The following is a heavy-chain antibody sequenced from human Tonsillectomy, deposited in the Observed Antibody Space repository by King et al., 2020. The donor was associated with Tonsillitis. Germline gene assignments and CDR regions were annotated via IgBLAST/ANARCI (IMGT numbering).Heavy chain of an antibody. CDR1: GGSINPSGTYY. V-gene: IGHV4-39*01. CDR2: IYYSGST. Sequence: QLQESGPGLVKPSETLSLTCIVSGGSINPSGTYYWGWIRQPPGKGLEWIGSIYYSGSTSYNPSLKSRVTISVDTSKNQFSLKLTSVTAADTAVYYCARRNRNDYESSGYYHPYWFFDLWGRGTLVSVSS. CDR3: ARRNRNDYESSGYYHPYWFFDL. D-gene: IGHD3-22*01. J-gene: IGHJ2*01.